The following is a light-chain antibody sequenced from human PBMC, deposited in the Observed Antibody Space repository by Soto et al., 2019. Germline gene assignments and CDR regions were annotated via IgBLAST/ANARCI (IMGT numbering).Light chain of an antibody. CDR1: SGSIASNY. V-gene: IGLV6-57*04. Sequence: FMLTQPHSVSESPGKTVTISCTCSSGSIASNYVQWYQQRPGSAPTTVIYEDNQRPSGVPDRFSGSIDSSPNSASLTISGLKTEDEADYYCQSYDSSNHDVVFGGGTKLTVL. J-gene: IGLJ2*01. CDR2: EDN. CDR3: QSYDSSNHDVV.